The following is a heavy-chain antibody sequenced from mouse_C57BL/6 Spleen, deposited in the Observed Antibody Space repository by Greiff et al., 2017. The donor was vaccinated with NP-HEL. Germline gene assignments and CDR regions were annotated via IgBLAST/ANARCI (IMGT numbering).Heavy chain of an antibody. CDR2: IDPSDSYT. Sequence: QVQLQQPGAELVMPGASVKLSCKASGYTFTSYWMHWVKQRPGQGLEWIGEIDPSDSYTNYNQKFKGKSTLTVDKSSSTAYMQLSSLTSEDSAVYYCARRRYYSNGYAMDYWGQGTSVTVSS. CDR3: ARRRYYSNGYAMDY. D-gene: IGHD2-5*01. J-gene: IGHJ4*01. CDR1: GYTFTSYW. V-gene: IGHV1-69*01.